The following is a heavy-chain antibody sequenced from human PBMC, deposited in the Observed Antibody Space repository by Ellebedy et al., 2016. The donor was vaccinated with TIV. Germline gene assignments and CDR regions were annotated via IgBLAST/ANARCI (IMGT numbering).Heavy chain of an antibody. J-gene: IGHJ4*02. D-gene: IGHD6-13*01. Sequence: PGGSLRLFCAASGFTFSSYSMNWVRQAPGKGLEWVSSISSVSNFIYYADSVKGRFTISRDNARNSLYLQMNSLRAEDMAVYYCARDLAGQLVIDYWGQGTLVAVSS. CDR3: ARDLAGQLVIDY. V-gene: IGHV3-21*01. CDR2: ISSVSNFI. CDR1: GFTFSSYS.